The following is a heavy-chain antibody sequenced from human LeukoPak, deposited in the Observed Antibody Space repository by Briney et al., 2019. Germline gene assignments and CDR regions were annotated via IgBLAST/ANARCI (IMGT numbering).Heavy chain of an antibody. J-gene: IGHJ4*02. V-gene: IGHV3-7*04. Sequence: GGSLRLSCAASGLTFSSYWMSWVRQAPGQGLEWVANIKQDGSEEYYVDSVKGRFTISRDNAKNSLYLQMNSLRAEDTALYYCARDTSTVDYWGQGTLVIVSS. CDR2: IKQDGSEE. D-gene: IGHD2-2*01. CDR3: ARDTSTVDY. CDR1: GLTFSSYW.